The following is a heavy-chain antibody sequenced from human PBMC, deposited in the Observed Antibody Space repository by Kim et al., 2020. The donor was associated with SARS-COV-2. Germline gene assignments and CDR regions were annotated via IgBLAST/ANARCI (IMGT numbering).Heavy chain of an antibody. CDR3: ARVPILEWLPAYFDY. V-gene: IGHV4-59*13. CDR1: GGSISSYY. J-gene: IGHJ4*02. D-gene: IGHD3-3*01. CDR2: IYYSWST. Sequence: SETLSLTCTASGGSISSYYWSWIRQPPGKGLEWIGYIYYSWSTNYNPSLKSRVTISVDTSTNQFSLKLSSVTAADTAVYYCARVPILEWLPAYFDYWGQGTLITVSS.